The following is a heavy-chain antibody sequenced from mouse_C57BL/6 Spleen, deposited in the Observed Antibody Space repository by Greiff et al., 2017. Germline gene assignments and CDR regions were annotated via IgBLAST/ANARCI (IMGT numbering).Heavy chain of an antibody. CDR3: VRRRDYDKRYYFDY. V-gene: IGHV10-1*01. CDR2: IRSESNNYAT. Sequence: GGGLVQPKGSLKLSCAAPGFSFNTYAMNWVRQAPGKGLEGVSRIRSESNNYATYYADSVKDRFTISRDDSESMLYLQMNNLKTEDTAMYYCVRRRDYDKRYYFDYWGQGTTLTVSS. D-gene: IGHD2-4*01. J-gene: IGHJ2*01. CDR1: GFSFNTYA.